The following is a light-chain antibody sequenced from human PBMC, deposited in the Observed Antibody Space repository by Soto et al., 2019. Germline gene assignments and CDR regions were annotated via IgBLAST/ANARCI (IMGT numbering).Light chain of an antibody. CDR3: QQRSEWPLCT. CDR1: QSVSDY. Sequence: EIILTQSPATLSLSPGDRATLSCRASQSVSDYLAWYQQKPGQAPRLLIYDVSNRATGIPARFSGSGSGTAFTLTISSLEPEDFAVYFCQQRSEWPLCTFGQGTKLEIK. V-gene: IGKV3-11*01. J-gene: IGKJ2*02. CDR2: DVS.